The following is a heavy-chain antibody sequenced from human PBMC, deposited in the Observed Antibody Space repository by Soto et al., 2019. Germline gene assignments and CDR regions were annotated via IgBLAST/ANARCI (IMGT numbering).Heavy chain of an antibody. D-gene: IGHD2-15*01. CDR2: IYYSGST. CDR3: ARKVAATDYFDY. V-gene: IGHV4-39*07. J-gene: IGHJ4*02. CDR1: GGSISSSSYY. Sequence: SETLSLTCTVSGGSISSSSYYWGWIRQPPGKGLEWIGSIYYSGSTNYNPSLKSRVTISVDTSKNQFSLKLSSVTAADTAVYYCARKVAATDYFDYWGQGTLVTVSS.